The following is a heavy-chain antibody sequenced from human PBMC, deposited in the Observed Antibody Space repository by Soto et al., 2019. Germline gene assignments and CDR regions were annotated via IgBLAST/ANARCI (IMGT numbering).Heavy chain of an antibody. Sequence: PGGSLRLSCAASGFTFSSYVMSWVRQAPGKGLEWVSAISGSGGTTYYSDSVKGRFAISRDNSKNTLYLQMNTLRAEDTALYYCAKDQYSGSPGKPDYWGQGTLVTVSS. CDR1: GFTFSSYV. CDR2: ISGSGGTT. D-gene: IGHD1-26*01. CDR3: AKDQYSGSPGKPDY. V-gene: IGHV3-23*01. J-gene: IGHJ4*02.